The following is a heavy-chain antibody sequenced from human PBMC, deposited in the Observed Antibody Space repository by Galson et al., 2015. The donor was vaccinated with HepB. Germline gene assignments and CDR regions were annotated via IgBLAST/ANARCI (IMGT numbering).Heavy chain of an antibody. CDR3: TRYRHTTNWPRSHWFDP. CDR1: GFTFADDG. V-gene: IGHV3-49*03. Sequence: SLRLSCAPSGFTFADDGLTWIRQAPGKGLEWVGLIRSKTYGATTEYAASVKGRFTISRDDSKSIAYLQVSSLKIEDTALYYCTRYRHTTNWPRSHWFDPWGQGTLVTVSS. J-gene: IGHJ5*02. CDR2: IRSKTYGATT. D-gene: IGHD3-16*02.